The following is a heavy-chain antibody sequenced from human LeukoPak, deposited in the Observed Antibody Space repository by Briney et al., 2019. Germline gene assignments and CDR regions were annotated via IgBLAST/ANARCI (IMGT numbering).Heavy chain of an antibody. D-gene: IGHD1-1*01. Sequence: GGSLRLSCAASGFTFSSYGMHWVRQAPGKGLEWVAVISYDGSNKYYADSVKGRFTISRDNSKNTLYLQMNSLRAEDMALYYCAKVATRYYYYYMDVWGKGTTVTVSS. CDR1: GFTFSSYG. CDR2: ISYDGSNK. CDR3: AKVATRYYYYYMDV. J-gene: IGHJ6*03. V-gene: IGHV3-30*18.